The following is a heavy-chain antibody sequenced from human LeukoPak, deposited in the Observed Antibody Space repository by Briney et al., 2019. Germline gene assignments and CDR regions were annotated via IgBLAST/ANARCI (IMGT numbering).Heavy chain of an antibody. CDR1: GFTFSSYE. J-gene: IGHJ5*02. CDR2: ISSSGSGSTI. CDR3: AKGLEDRYDSSGYYSNWFGP. V-gene: IGHV3-48*03. Sequence: PEGSLRLSCAASGFTFSSYEMNWVRQAPGKGLEWISYISSSGSGSTIYYADSVKGRFTISRDNAKNSLYLQMNSLRAEDTALYYCAKGLEDRYDSSGYYSNWFGPWGQGTLVTVSS. D-gene: IGHD3-22*01.